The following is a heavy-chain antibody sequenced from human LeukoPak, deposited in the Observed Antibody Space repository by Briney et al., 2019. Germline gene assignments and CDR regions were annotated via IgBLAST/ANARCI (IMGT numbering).Heavy chain of an antibody. J-gene: IGHJ4*02. CDR1: GYTFTNHG. CDR2: INPNSGGT. Sequence: ASVKVSCKASGYTFTNHGITWVRQAPGQGLEWMGWINPNSGGTNYAQKFQGRVTMTRDTSISTAYMELSRLRSDDTAVYYCASFSDYGGNYYFDYWGQGTLVTVSS. CDR3: ASFSDYGGNYYFDY. V-gene: IGHV1-2*02. D-gene: IGHD4-23*01.